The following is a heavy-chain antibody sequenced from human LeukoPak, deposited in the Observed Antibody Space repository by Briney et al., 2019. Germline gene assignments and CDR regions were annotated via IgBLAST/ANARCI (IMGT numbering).Heavy chain of an antibody. V-gene: IGHV1-2*02. J-gene: IGHJ3*02. CDR2: INPNSGGT. D-gene: IGHD3-22*01. CDR3: ARAGGYYYDSSGEKGANALDI. CDR1: GYTFTGYY. Sequence: GASVKVSCKASGYTFTGYYVHWVRQAPGQGLEWMGWINPNSGGTNYAQKFQGRVTMTRDTSISTAYMELSRLRSDDTAVYYCARAGGYYYDSSGEKGANALDIWGQGTMVTVSS.